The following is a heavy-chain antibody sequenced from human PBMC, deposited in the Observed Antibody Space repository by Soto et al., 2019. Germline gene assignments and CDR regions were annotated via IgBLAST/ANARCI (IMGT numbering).Heavy chain of an antibody. CDR1: GGPISSYY. CDR3: ASEVRGQEPYYFDY. J-gene: IGHJ4*02. V-gene: IGHV4-59*01. Sequence: PSETLSLTCTVSGGPISSYYWSWIRQPPGKGLEWIGYIYYSGSTNYNPSLKSRVTISVDTSKNQFSLKLSSVTAADTAVYYCASEVRGQEPYYFDYWGQGTLVTVSS. CDR2: IYYSGST.